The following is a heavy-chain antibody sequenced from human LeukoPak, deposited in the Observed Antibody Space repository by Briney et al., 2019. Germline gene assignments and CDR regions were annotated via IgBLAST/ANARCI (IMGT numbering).Heavy chain of an antibody. CDR3: SKAFERGCSGGSCYYTFDI. CDR2: ISGSGGST. J-gene: IGHJ3*02. Sequence: GGSLRLSCAASGFTVSNYAMTWVRQTPGKGLEWVSTISGSGGSTYYADSVKGRFTISRDNPKNTLYLQMNSLRAEDTAVYYCSKAFERGCSGGSCYYTFDIWGQGTMVTVSS. V-gene: IGHV3-23*01. CDR1: GFTVSNYA. D-gene: IGHD2-15*01.